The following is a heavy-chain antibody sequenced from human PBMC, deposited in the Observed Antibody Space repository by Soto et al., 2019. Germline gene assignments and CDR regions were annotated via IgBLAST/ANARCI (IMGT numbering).Heavy chain of an antibody. V-gene: IGHV5-51*01. CDR3: AGGGVRGVITRTRDYYGMDV. D-gene: IGHD3-10*01. J-gene: IGHJ6*02. CDR1: GYSFTSYW. Sequence: PGESLKISSKGSGYSFTSYWIGWVRQMHGKGLEWMGIIYPGDSDTRYSPSFQGQVTISADKSISTAYLQWSSLKASDTAMYYCAGGGVRGVITRTRDYYGMDVWGQGTTVTVSS. CDR2: IYPGDSDT.